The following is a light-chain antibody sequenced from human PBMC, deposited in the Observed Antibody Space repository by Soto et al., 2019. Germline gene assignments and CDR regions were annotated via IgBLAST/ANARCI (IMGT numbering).Light chain of an antibody. CDR3: QQRSNGPRT. Sequence: EIVFTQCPATLSLSRVERATLSCSDSRSVSSYLAWYQQKPGQAPRVXIDNXSNRATGSPARFSGSGSATDFTLTISSLEPEDFAVYYCQQRSNGPRTFGQGTKVDIK. CDR1: RSVSSY. CDR2: NXS. J-gene: IGKJ1*01. V-gene: IGKV3-11*01.